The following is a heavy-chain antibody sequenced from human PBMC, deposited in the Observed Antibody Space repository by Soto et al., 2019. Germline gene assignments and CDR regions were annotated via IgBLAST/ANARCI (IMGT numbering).Heavy chain of an antibody. CDR1: GFTFSNFV. J-gene: IGHJ4*02. D-gene: IGHD6-13*01. CDR2: TSYDGKNK. CDR3: ARERAIAATGIFYY. V-gene: IGHV3-30*04. Sequence: GGSLRLSCAASGFTFSNFVMHWVRQAPGKGLEWVAATSYDGKNKDHADSVKGRFTISRDNSKNTLYLQMNSLRHEDTTVYFCARERAIAATGIFYYWGQGTLVTVSS.